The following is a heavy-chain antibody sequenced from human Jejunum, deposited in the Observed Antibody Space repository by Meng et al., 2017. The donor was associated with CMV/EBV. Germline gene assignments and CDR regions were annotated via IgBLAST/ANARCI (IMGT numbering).Heavy chain of an antibody. J-gene: IGHJ4*02. CDR1: GGSFSSYV. V-gene: IGHV1-69*01. CDR3: ARVNDGRVRYYFAY. CDR2: ITPVFGTT. Sequence: KASGGSFSSYVINWVRQAPGQGPEWMGEITPVFGTTSYAPKFQGKVTITADESTSTVFMELSSLRSEGTAVYYCARVNDGRVRYYFAYWGQGTLVTVSS. D-gene: IGHD3-22*01.